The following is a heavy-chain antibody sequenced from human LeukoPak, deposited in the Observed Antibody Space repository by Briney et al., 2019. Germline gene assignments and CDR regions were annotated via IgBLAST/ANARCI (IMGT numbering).Heavy chain of an antibody. CDR3: ARETSQKGAHYMDV. Sequence: PSETLSLTCTVSGGSFSIYYWSWIRQPPGKGLEWLGYIYYSGSTNYNPSLKSRVTISVDTSKNQFSLKLSSVTAADTAVYYCARETSQKGAHYMDVWGKGTTVTISS. CDR2: IYYSGST. D-gene: IGHD3-16*01. J-gene: IGHJ6*03. V-gene: IGHV4-59*01. CDR1: GGSFSIYY.